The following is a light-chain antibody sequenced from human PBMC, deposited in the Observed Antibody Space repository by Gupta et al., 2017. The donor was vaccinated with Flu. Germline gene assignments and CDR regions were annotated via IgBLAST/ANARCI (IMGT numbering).Light chain of an antibody. CDR3: SSYAGSNNFKV. V-gene: IGLV2-8*01. J-gene: IGLJ3*02. CDR1: SSDVGAYKY. Sequence: QSALTQPPSASGSPGQSVTISCTGTSSDVGAYKYVSWYQQYPGKAPKLLIYEVSSRPSGVPDRFSGSKSGNTASLTVSGLQAEDEADYYCSSYAGSNNFKVFGGGTKLTVL. CDR2: EVS.